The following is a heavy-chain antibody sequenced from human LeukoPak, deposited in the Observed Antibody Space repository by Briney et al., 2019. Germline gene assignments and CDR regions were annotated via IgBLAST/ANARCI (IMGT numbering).Heavy chain of an antibody. D-gene: IGHD3-3*01. J-gene: IGHJ4*02. V-gene: IGHV4-39*01. CDR3: ARQHTIFGVVILDY. CDR2: IYYSGST. Sequence: SETLSLTCTVSGGSISSSSSHWGWIRQPPGKGLEWIGSIYYSGSTYYNPTLKSRVTISVDTSKNQFSLKLSSVTAADTAVYYCARQHTIFGVVILDYWGQRTLVTVSS. CDR1: GGSISSSSSH.